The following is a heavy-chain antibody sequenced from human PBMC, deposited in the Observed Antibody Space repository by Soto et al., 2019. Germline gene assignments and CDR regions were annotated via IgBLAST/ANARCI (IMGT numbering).Heavy chain of an antibody. V-gene: IGHV4-59*01. J-gene: IGHJ6*03. Sequence: SETLSLTCTVSGGSISSYYWSWIRQPPGKGLEWIGYIYYSGSTNYNPSLKSRVTISVDTSKNQFSLKLSSVTAADTAVYYCARVVRGVPRLLYYMDVWGKGTTVTVSS. CDR3: ARVVRGVPRLLYYMDV. D-gene: IGHD3-10*01. CDR2: IYYSGST. CDR1: GGSISSYY.